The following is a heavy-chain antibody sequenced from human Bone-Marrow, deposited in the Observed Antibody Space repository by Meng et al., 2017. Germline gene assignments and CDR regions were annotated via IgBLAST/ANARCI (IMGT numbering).Heavy chain of an antibody. CDR2: FDPEDGET. D-gene: IGHD4-11*01. CDR1: GYTLTELS. CDR3: ATCNYGYSNYGMDV. Sequence: ASVKVSCKVSGYTLTELSMHWVRQAPGKGLEWMGGFDPEDGETIYAQKFQGRVTMTEDTSTDTAYMELSSLRSEDTAVYYCATCNYGYSNYGMDVWGQGTMVNVSS. J-gene: IGHJ6*02. V-gene: IGHV1-24*01.